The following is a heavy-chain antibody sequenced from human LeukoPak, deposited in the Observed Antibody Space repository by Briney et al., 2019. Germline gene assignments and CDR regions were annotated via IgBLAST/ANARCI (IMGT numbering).Heavy chain of an antibody. CDR2: ISTSSSTI. CDR1: GFTFDTYS. CDR3: ARHDYYAGSGFPDC. D-gene: IGHD3-22*01. Sequence: GGSLRLSCAAYGFTFDTYSMNWVGQAPGKGLEWVSYISTSSSTIYYADSVKVRFTISRDNAKNSLYLQMNSLRAEDTAVYYGARHDYYAGSGFPDCWGRGTLVTVSS. J-gene: IGHJ4*02. V-gene: IGHV3-48*01.